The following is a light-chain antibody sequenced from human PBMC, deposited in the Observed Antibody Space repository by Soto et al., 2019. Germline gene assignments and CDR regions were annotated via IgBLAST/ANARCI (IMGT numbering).Light chain of an antibody. CDR3: QQHNQWPIT. CDR1: QSVSSY. Sequence: EIVLTQSPATLSLSPGDRATLSCRAIQSVSSYLAWYQQKPGQAPRLLIYYISTRATGIPARFSGSGSGTEFTLTINSLQSEDSAVYYCQQHNQWPITFGQGTRLEIK. CDR2: YIS. V-gene: IGKV3-11*01. J-gene: IGKJ5*01.